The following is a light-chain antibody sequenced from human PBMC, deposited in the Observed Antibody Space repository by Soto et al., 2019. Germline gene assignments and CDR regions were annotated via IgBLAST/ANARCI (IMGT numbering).Light chain of an antibody. CDR3: GSYAGSSTVV. CDR1: SSDVGSYNL. CDR2: EGS. J-gene: IGLJ2*01. Sequence: QSALTQPASVSGSPGQSITISCTGTSSDVGSYNLVSWYQQHPGKAPKLMIYEGSKRPSGVSNRFSGSKSGNTASLTISGIQAEDEDDYDCGSYAGSSTVVFGGGTKLTVL. V-gene: IGLV2-23*01.